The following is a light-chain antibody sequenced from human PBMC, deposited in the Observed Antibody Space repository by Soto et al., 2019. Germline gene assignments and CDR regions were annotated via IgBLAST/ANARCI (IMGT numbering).Light chain of an antibody. Sequence: EIVLTQSPGTLSLSPGERATLSGRASQSVGSDYLAWYQQKPGQAPRILIFGASGRATGIPDRFSGSGSGTDFTLTISRVEPEDFAVYYCQQFRSSPLTFGGGTKVDIK. J-gene: IGKJ4*01. CDR1: QSVGSDY. CDR3: QQFRSSPLT. V-gene: IGKV3-20*01. CDR2: GAS.